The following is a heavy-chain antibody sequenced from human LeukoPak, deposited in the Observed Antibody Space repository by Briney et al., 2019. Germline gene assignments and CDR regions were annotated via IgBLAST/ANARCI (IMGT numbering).Heavy chain of an antibody. CDR1: GGSISSSSYY. V-gene: IGHV4-39*01. J-gene: IGHJ4*02. D-gene: IGHD1-26*01. Sequence: SETLSLTCTVSGGSISSSSYYWGWIRQPPGKGLEWIGSIYYSGNTYYNPCLKSRVTISVDTSKNQFSLKLSSVTAADTAVYYCAIIVGATMGLDYWGQGTLVTVSS. CDR2: IYYSGNT. CDR3: AIIVGATMGLDY.